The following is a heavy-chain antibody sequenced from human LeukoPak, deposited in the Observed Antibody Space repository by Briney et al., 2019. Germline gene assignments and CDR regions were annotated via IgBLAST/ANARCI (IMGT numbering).Heavy chain of an antibody. D-gene: IGHD1-14*01. V-gene: IGHV1-24*01. CDR1: GYTLTELS. CDR2: FDPEDGET. CDR3: ATALGSRRFDY. J-gene: IGHJ4*02. Sequence: ASVKVSCKVSGYTLTELSMHWVRQAPGKGLERMGGFDPEDGETSYARKVQGRVTMTEETSTDTAYMELSSLRSDDTAGYYCATALGSRRFDYWGQGTLVTVSS.